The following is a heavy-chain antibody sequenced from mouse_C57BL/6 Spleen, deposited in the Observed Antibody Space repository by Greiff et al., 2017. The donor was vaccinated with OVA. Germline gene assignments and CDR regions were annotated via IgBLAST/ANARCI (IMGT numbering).Heavy chain of an antibody. CDR2: IWRGGST. CDR3: ARNSVYYGNYYAMDY. Sequence: VQGVESGPGLVQPSQSLSITCTVSGFSLTSYGVHWVRQSPGKGLEWLGVIWRGGSTDYNAAFISRLSISKDNSKSQVFFKMNSLQADDTAIYYCARNSVYYGNYYAMDYWGQGTSVTVSS. CDR1: GFSLTSYG. V-gene: IGHV2-2*01. D-gene: IGHD2-1*01. J-gene: IGHJ4*01.